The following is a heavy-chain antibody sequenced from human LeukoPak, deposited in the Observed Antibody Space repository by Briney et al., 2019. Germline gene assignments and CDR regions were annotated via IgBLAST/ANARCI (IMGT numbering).Heavy chain of an antibody. CDR3: ARSGIGRAFDI. V-gene: IGHV3-74*03. CDR2: INKDATIT. J-gene: IGHJ3*02. D-gene: IGHD3-10*01. Sequence: GGSLRLSCAASAFSINNFWMHWVCQGPGKGLEWVSRINKDATITTYADSVKGRFTVSRDNVKNMVYLDMNGLRGDDTAVYYCARSGIGRAFDIWGQGATVTVSS. CDR1: AFSINNFW.